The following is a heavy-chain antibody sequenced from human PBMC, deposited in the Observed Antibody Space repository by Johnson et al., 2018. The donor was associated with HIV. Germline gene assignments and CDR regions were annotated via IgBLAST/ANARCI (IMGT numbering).Heavy chain of an antibody. Sequence: EVQLVESGGGLVQPGRSLRLSCAASGFTFDDYAMHWVRQAPGKGLEWVSGISWNSGSIGYADSVKGRFTISRDNSKNTLYLQMHSLRIEDTAVYYCAREELEPDVFDLWGQGTMVTVSS. CDR1: GFTFDDYA. CDR2: ISWNSGSI. CDR3: AREELEPDVFDL. D-gene: IGHD1-1*01. J-gene: IGHJ3*01. V-gene: IGHV3-9*01.